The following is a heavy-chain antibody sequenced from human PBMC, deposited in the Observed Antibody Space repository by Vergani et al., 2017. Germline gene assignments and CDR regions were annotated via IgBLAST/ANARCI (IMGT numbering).Heavy chain of an antibody. CDR3: VKGLLSGQWLVQGLDY. CDR1: GFTFSSYA. J-gene: IGHJ4*02. CDR2: ISSNGGST. V-gene: IGHV3-64D*06. Sequence: EVQLVESGGGLVQPGGSLRLSCSASGFTFSSYAMHWVRQAPGKGLEYVSAISSNGGSTYYADSVKGRFTISRDNSKNTLYLQMSSLRAEDTAVYYCVKGLLSGQWLVQGLDYWGQGTLVTVSS. D-gene: IGHD6-19*01.